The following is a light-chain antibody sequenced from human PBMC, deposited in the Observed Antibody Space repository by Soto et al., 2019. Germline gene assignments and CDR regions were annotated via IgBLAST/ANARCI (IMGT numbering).Light chain of an antibody. CDR3: SSYTTSSTQV. V-gene: IGLV2-14*03. J-gene: IGLJ1*01. Sequence: QSALTQPASVSGSPGQSITISCTGTSSDVGGYAYVSWYQQQPGKAPKLMIYDVINRPSGVSNRFSGSKSVNTASLTISGLQPEDEADYYCSSYTTSSTQVFGTGTKLTVL. CDR2: DVI. CDR1: SSDVGGYAY.